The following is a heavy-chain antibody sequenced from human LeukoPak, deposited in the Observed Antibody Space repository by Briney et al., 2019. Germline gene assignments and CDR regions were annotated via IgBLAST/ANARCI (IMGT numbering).Heavy chain of an antibody. V-gene: IGHV4-59*01. D-gene: IGHD3-10*01. CDR1: GGSISSYY. CDR2: IYYSGST. CDR3: AREYYGSGSYVIDY. Sequence: SETLSLTCTVSGGSISSYYWSWIRQPPGKGLEGIGDIYYSGSTNYNPSLKSRVTISADTSKNQFSLKLSSVTAADTAVYYCAREYYGSGSYVIDYWGQGTLVTVSS. J-gene: IGHJ4*02.